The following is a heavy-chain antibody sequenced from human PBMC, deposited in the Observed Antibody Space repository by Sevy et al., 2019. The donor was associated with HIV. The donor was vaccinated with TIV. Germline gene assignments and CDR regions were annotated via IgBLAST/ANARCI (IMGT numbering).Heavy chain of an antibody. J-gene: IGHJ6*03. CDR2: IWYDGSNK. CDR3: AKVGTMSGGCSYYYYYMDV. Sequence: GGSLRLSCAASGFTFSSYGMHWVRQAPGKGLEWVAVIWYDGSNKYYADSVKGRFSISRDKSKNTLYLQMNSLGAEDTAVYYCAKVGTMSGGCSYYYYYMDVWGKGTTVTVSS. V-gene: IGHV3-33*03. D-gene: IGHD5-12*01. CDR1: GFTFSSYG.